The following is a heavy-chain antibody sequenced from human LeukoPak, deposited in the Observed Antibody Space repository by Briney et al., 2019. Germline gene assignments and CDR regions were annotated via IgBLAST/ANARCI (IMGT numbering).Heavy chain of an antibody. V-gene: IGHV3-30*04. Sequence: PGGSLRLSCAASGFTFRNYVIHWVRQAPGKGLEWVAVISYDGSNKYYADSVKGRFTISRDNSKNTLYLQMNSLRAEDTAVYYCAKDDGGATWGYYFDYWGQGTLVTVSS. D-gene: IGHD3-16*01. CDR1: GFTFRNYV. CDR3: AKDDGGATWGYYFDY. CDR2: ISYDGSNK. J-gene: IGHJ4*02.